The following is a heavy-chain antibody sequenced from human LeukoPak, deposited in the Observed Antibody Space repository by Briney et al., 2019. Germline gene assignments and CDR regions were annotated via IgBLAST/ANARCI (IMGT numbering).Heavy chain of an antibody. D-gene: IGHD3-3*01. CDR2: IKSKTDGGTT. V-gene: IGHV3-15*01. CDR1: GFTFSNAW. Sequence: PGGSLRLSCAASGFTFSNAWMSWVRQAPGKGLEWVGRIKSKTDGGTTDYAAPVKGRFTISRDDSKNTLYLQMNSLKTEDTAVYYCIGAYYDFWSGTDAFDIWGQGTMVTVSS. J-gene: IGHJ3*02. CDR3: IGAYYDFWSGTDAFDI.